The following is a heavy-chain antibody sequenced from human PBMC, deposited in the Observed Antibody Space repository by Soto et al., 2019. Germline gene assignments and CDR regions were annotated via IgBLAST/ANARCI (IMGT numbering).Heavy chain of an antibody. CDR3: ARVDFWSGYYPVFDY. CDR2: ISSSSSTI. D-gene: IGHD3-3*01. J-gene: IGHJ4*02. CDR1: GFTFSSYS. V-gene: IGHV3-48*01. Sequence: GGSLRLSCAASGFTFSSYSMNWVRQAPGKGLEWVSYISSSSSTIYYADSGKGRFTISRDNAKNSLYLQMNSLRAEDTTVYYCARVDFWSGYYPVFDYWGQGTLVTVSS.